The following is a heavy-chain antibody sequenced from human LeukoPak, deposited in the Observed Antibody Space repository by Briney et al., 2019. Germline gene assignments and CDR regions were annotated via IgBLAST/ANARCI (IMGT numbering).Heavy chain of an antibody. J-gene: IGHJ4*02. CDR3: ASTNTLKFGYIGARAFDY. CDR2: MRSNSNIT. D-gene: IGHD6-25*01. V-gene: IGHV1-8*03. CDR1: GYTFINYD. Sequence: ASVKVSCKASGYTFINYDINWVRLATGQGLELMGWMRSNSNITGYAQKFQGRVTITRDTSLSTAYMELSSLRSEDTAVYYCASTNTLKFGYIGARAFDYWGQGTLVTVSS.